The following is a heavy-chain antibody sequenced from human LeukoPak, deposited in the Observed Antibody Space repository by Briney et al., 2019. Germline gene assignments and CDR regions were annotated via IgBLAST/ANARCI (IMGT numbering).Heavy chain of an antibody. CDR3: ATGSRVFAFDI. J-gene: IGHJ3*02. CDR2: INPSGGST. V-gene: IGHV1-46*01. D-gene: IGHD6-25*01. Sequence: GASVKVSCKASGYTFTSYYVHWVRQAPGQGLEWMGIINPSGGSTNYAQKFQGRVTMTRDTSTSTVYMELSSLRSDDTAVYYCATGSRVFAFDIWGQGTMVTVSS. CDR1: GYTFTSYY.